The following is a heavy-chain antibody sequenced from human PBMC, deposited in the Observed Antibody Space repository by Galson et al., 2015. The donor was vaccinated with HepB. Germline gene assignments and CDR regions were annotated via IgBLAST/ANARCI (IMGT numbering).Heavy chain of an antibody. V-gene: IGHV7-4-1*02. CDR1: GYTFTSYA. Sequence: SVKVSCKASGYTFTSYAMNWVRQAPGQGLEWMGWINTNTGNPTYAQGFTGRFVFSLDTSVSTAYLQISSLKAEDTAVYYCARDWESIAAAQKIHDAFDIWGQGTMVTVSS. D-gene: IGHD6-13*01. CDR3: ARDWESIAAAQKIHDAFDI. CDR2: INTNTGNP. J-gene: IGHJ3*02.